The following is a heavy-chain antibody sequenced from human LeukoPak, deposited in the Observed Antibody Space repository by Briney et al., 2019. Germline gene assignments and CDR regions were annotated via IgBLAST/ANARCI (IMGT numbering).Heavy chain of an antibody. CDR2: IYSGGST. Sequence: GGSLRLSCAASGFTVSSNYMSWVRQAPGKGLEWVSVIYSGGSTYYADSVKGRFTISRDNSKNTLYLQMNSLRAEDTAVYYCARDYYDSRGYYYYFDYWGQGTLVTVSS. CDR3: ARDYYDSRGYYYYFDY. CDR1: GFTVSSNY. J-gene: IGHJ4*02. V-gene: IGHV3-66*01. D-gene: IGHD3-22*01.